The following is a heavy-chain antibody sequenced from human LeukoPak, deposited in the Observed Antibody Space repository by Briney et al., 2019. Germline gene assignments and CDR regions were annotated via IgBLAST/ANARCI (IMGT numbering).Heavy chain of an antibody. Sequence: GSSVKVSCKASGGTFSSYAISWVRQAPGQGLEWMGGIIPIFGTANYAQKFQGRVTITADESTSTAYMELSSLRPEDTAVYYCARDCPTVTTWCDAFDIWGQGTMVTVSS. CDR2: IIPIFGTA. V-gene: IGHV1-69*01. D-gene: IGHD4-17*01. CDR1: GGTFSSYA. J-gene: IGHJ3*02. CDR3: ARDCPTVTTWCDAFDI.